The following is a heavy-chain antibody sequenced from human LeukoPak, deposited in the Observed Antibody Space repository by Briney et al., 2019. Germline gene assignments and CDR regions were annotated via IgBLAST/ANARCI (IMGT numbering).Heavy chain of an antibody. V-gene: IGHV4-59*01. CDR1: GGSISSYY. CDR3: ARVSGYDWESFYDY. CDR2: MYYSGST. D-gene: IGHD5-12*01. Sequence: SETLSLTCTVSGGSISSYYWSWIRKPPGKGLEWIGYMYYSGSTNYNPSLKSRVTISVDTSKKQFSLKLRSVTAADTAVYYCARVSGYDWESFYDYWGQGTLVTVSS. J-gene: IGHJ4*02.